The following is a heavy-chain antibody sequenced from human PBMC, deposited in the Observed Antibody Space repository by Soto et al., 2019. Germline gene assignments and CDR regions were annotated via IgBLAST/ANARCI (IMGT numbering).Heavy chain of an antibody. CDR2: INPATGAA. D-gene: IGHD3-3*01. Sequence: QLHLVQSGAVVKKPGASVTVSCSASGYPVTAYYMHWVRQAPGRGLEWMGGINPATGAAKYTQTFQGRVTVPRDTSTSTVFMELGGLTSEDTAVFYCARGVGVGVAGSAAFDMWGQGTLVTVSS. CDR3: ARGVGVGVAGSAAFDM. J-gene: IGHJ3*02. V-gene: IGHV1-2*02. CDR1: GYPVTAYY.